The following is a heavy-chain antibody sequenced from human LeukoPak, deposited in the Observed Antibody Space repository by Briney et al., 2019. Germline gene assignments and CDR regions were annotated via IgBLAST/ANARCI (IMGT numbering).Heavy chain of an antibody. V-gene: IGHV4-61*02. CDR2: IYTSGST. Sequence: SETLSLTCTVSGGSISSGSYYWSWIRQPAGKGLEWIGRIYTSGSTNYNPSLKSRVTISVDTSKNQFSLKLSSVTAADTAVYYCACYGSGLRLDYWGQGTLVTVPS. D-gene: IGHD3-10*01. J-gene: IGHJ4*02. CDR1: GGSISSGSYY. CDR3: ACYGSGLRLDY.